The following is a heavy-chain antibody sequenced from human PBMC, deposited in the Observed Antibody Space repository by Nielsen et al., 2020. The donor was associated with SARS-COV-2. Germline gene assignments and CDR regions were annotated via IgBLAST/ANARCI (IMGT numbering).Heavy chain of an antibody. V-gene: IGHV4-59*01. D-gene: IGHD3-22*01. CDR3: ARRGGATSGYWTSQTYHFDY. J-gene: IGHJ4*02. Sequence: GSLRLSCTVSGGSISSYYWSWIRQPPGKGLEWIGYIYYSGSTNYNPSLKSRVTISVDTSKNQFSLKLSSVTAADTAVYYCARRGGATSGYWTSQTYHFDYWGQGTLVTVSS. CDR2: IYYSGST. CDR1: GGSISSYY.